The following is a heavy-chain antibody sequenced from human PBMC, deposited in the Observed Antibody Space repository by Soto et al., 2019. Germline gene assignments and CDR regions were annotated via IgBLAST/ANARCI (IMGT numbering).Heavy chain of an antibody. D-gene: IGHD3-22*01. CDR1: GFTFSSYG. J-gene: IGHJ5*01. CDR3: AKDVTYYYDSSGYYQPDS. Sequence: LRLSCAASGFTFSSYGMHWVRQAPGKGLGWVSFISYDGSNKYYADSVKGRFTISRDNSKNTLYLQMNSLRAEDTAVYYCAKDVTYYYDSSGYYQPDSWGQGTLVTVSS. V-gene: IGHV3-30*18. CDR2: ISYDGSNK.